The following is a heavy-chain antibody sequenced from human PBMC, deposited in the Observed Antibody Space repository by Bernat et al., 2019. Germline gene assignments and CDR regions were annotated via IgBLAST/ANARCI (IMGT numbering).Heavy chain of an antibody. CDR3: ARDSSDGDTAIAPLLDSMGFDP. D-gene: IGHD5-18*01. J-gene: IGHJ5*02. CDR1: GFTFSSYG. Sequence: QVQLVESGGGVVQPGRSLRLSCAASGFTFSSYGMHWVRQAPGKGLEWVAVIWFDGSNKYYADSVKGRFTISRGNSKNTLDLQMNSPRAEDTAVYYCARDSSDGDTAIAPLLDSMGFDPWGQGTLVTVSS. CDR2: IWFDGSNK. V-gene: IGHV3-33*01.